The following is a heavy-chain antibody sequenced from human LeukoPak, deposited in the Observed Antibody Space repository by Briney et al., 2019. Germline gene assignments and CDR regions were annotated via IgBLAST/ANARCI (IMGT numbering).Heavy chain of an antibody. J-gene: IGHJ4*02. CDR3: ARERRGSGSYPFDY. V-gene: IGHV4-61*01. Sequence: KASETLSLTCTVSGDSISSSSYYWSWIRQPPGKGLEWIGYIYYSGSTNYNPSLKSRVTISVDTSKNQFSLKLSSVTAADTAVYYCARERRGSGSYPFDYWGQGTLVTVSS. CDR1: GDSISSSSYY. D-gene: IGHD3-10*01. CDR2: IYYSGST.